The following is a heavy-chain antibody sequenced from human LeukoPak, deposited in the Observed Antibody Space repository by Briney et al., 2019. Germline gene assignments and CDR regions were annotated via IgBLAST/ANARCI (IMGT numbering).Heavy chain of an antibody. V-gene: IGHV1-18*01. CDR1: GYTFTNYG. J-gene: IGHJ4*02. D-gene: IGHD3-22*01. CDR3: ARGSTARYYYDSSGYYRGAFDY. CDR2: ISGYNVHT. Sequence: ASVKVSCKASGYTFTNYGISWVRQAPGQGLEWMGWISGYNVHTNYAQKLQSRVTMTTDTSTSTAYMELRSLRSDDTAVYYCARGSTARYYYDSSGYYRGAFDYWGQGTLVTVSS.